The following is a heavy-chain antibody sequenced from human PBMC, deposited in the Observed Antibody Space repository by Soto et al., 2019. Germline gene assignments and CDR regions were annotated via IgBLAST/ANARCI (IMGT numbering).Heavy chain of an antibody. CDR3: AKGDSTTHGDSFDI. J-gene: IGHJ3*02. Sequence: QVQLQESGPGLVKPSETLSLTCSVSGGSISFYNWNWIRQSPGKGLEWIGYIYHSGRTNYNPSLKSVVTISVDTSKNQFSLQLSSVTAADTAVYYCAKGDSTTHGDSFDIWGQGTMVTVSP. V-gene: IGHV4-59*01. D-gene: IGHD6-13*01. CDR2: IYHSGRT. CDR1: GGSISFYN.